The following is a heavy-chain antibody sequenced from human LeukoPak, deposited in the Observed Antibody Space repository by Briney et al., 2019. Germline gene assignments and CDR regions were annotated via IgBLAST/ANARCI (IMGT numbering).Heavy chain of an antibody. CDR2: ISGSGSRT. Sequence: GGSLRLSCAASGFTFSSYAVSWVRQAPGRGLEWVSGISGSGSRTYYSDSVKGRFTISRDNAKNTLYLQMNSLRAEDTAVYYCARALAAAGTGGYLWGQGTLVTVSS. CDR1: GFTFSSYA. CDR3: ARALAAAGTGGYL. J-gene: IGHJ4*02. V-gene: IGHV3-23*01. D-gene: IGHD6-13*01.